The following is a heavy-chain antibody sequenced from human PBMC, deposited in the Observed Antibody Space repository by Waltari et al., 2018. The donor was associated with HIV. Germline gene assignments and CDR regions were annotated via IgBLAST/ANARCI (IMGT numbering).Heavy chain of an antibody. Sequence: EGQLVESGGGLVRPGGPLRLSCAAPGFIFNDAWMNWVRQTPGKGLEWVGRIKPKTEGGTVDYTTPVKGRFTISRDDSKQTLYLQMSSLRTEDTGVYYCATTYPAHYDWGPGTLVTVSS. V-gene: IGHV3-15*07. D-gene: IGHD3-10*01. CDR1: GFIFNDAW. CDR3: ATTYPAHYD. J-gene: IGHJ4*02. CDR2: IKPKTEGGTV.